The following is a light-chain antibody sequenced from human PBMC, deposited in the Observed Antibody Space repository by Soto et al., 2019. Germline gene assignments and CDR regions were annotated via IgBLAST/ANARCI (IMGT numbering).Light chain of an antibody. CDR2: GAS. Sequence: EVVFTQSPDTFSLSPGERATLSCRASQSISSDYLVWYQQKPGQAPRLLIYGASSRATGIPDRFSGSGSGTDFTLTINRLEPEDFAVYYCQHYGNSPPSVTFGPGTKVDIK. CDR1: QSISSDY. J-gene: IGKJ3*01. CDR3: QHYGNSPPSVT. V-gene: IGKV3-20*01.